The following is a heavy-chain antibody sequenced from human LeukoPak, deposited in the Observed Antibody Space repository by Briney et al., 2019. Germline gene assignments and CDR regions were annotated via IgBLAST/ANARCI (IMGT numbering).Heavy chain of an antibody. CDR3: ARDSPAGYDAFDI. Sequence: GGSLRLSCAASGISLSSNYMSWVRQAPGKGLQWVSVIYVDGSTYYADSVKGGITISRDNSRNTLYLQMNSLRAEDTAVYYCARDSPAGYDAFDIWGQGTMVTVSS. V-gene: IGHV3-66*01. CDR1: GISLSSNY. D-gene: IGHD2-2*01. CDR2: IYVDGST. J-gene: IGHJ3*02.